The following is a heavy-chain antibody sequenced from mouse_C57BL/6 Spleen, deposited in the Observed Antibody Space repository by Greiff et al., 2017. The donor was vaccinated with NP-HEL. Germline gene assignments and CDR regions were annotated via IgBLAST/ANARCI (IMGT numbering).Heavy chain of an antibody. D-gene: IGHD1-1*01. J-gene: IGHJ1*03. CDR2: INPNNGGT. V-gene: IGHV1-26*01. CDR3: ARYDYYGSPYWYFDV. CDR1: GYTFTDYY. Sequence: EVQLQQSGPELVKPGASVKISCKASGYTFTDYYMNWVKQSHGKSLEWIGDINPNNGGTSYNQKFKGKATLTVDKSSSTAYMELRSLTSEDSAVYYCARYDYYGSPYWYFDVWGTGTTVTVSS.